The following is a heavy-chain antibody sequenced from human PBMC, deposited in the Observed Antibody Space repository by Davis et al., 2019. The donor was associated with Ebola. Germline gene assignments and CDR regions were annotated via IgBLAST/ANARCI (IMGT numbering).Heavy chain of an antibody. CDR2: IRYDGSNK. Sequence: PGGSLRLSCAASGFTFSSYGMHWVRQAPGKGLEWVAFIRYDGSNKYYADSVKGRFTISRDNSKNTLYLQMNSLRAEDTAVYYCARHDYGDSHFDYWGQGTLVTVSS. V-gene: IGHV3-30*02. CDR3: ARHDYGDSHFDY. CDR1: GFTFSSYG. D-gene: IGHD4-17*01. J-gene: IGHJ4*02.